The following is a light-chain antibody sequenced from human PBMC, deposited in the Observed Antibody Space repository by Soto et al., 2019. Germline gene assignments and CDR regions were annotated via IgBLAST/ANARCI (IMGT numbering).Light chain of an antibody. Sequence: DILLIQSPATLSAAVGVRITITCRASENIFKFLAWYQQRSGSAPNLLIYAASDLEKGVPSRFSGSGPGPEFTLTIDNLQPNDSATYFCQHYHSQSITFGGGTQVDVK. V-gene: IGKV1-5*01. CDR3: QHYHSQSIT. CDR2: AAS. J-gene: IGKJ4*01. CDR1: ENIFKF.